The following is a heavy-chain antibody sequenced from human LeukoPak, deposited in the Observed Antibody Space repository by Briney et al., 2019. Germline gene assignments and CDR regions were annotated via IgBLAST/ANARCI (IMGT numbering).Heavy chain of an antibody. CDR1: GFTLISYW. CDR3: LSDVVRRP. CDR2: INQDGSEK. V-gene: IGHV3-7*03. D-gene: IGHD3-10*01. Sequence: GGALRLSCVASGFTLISYWMSWVRQAPGKGLEWVANINQDGSEKYYVGALKGRFTISRNNAKNSLYLQMNSLRAEDKAVYYCLSDVVRRPWGQGTLVTVSS. J-gene: IGHJ5*02.